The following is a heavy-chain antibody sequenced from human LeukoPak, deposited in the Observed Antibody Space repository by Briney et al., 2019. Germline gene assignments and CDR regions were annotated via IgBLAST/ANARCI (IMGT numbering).Heavy chain of an antibody. CDR3: ARVFTAYYYDSSGLSPAPYFDY. J-gene: IGHJ4*02. V-gene: IGHV1-24*01. D-gene: IGHD3-22*01. CDR2: FDPEDGET. CDR1: GYTLTELS. Sequence: ASVKVSCKVSGYTLTELSMHWVRQAPGKGLEWMGGFDPEDGETIYAQKFQGRVTMTRDMSTSTVYMELSSLRSEDTAVYYCARVFTAYYYDSSGLSPAPYFDYWGQGTLVTVSS.